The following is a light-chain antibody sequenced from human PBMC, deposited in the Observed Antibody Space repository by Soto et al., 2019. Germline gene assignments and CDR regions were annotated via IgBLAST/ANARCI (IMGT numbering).Light chain of an antibody. CDR1: SSDVGSYNR. CDR2: EVS. CDR3: SSYTSSSTPHVV. V-gene: IGLV2-18*02. J-gene: IGLJ2*01. Sequence: QSVLTQPPSVSGSPGQSVTISCTGTSSDVGSYNRVSRYQQPPGTAPKLMIYEVSNRPSGVPDRFSGSKSGNTASLTISGLQAEDEADYYCSSYTSSSTPHVVFGGGTKLTVL.